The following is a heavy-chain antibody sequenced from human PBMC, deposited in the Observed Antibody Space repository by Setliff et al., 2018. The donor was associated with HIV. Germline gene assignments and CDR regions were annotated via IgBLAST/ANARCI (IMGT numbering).Heavy chain of an antibody. D-gene: IGHD6-19*01. J-gene: IGHJ3*01. V-gene: IGHV1-18*01. CDR3: ARVPYRSAWFSGGHDAFDV. Sequence: GASVKVSCKASDYTFTNYGISWVRQAPGQGLEWMGWISAYNGYTNYAQKLQGRVTMTTDTSTSTAYMELRSLRSDDTAVYYCARVPYRSAWFSGGHDAFDVWGQGTMVTVSS. CDR1: DYTFTNYG. CDR2: ISAYNGYT.